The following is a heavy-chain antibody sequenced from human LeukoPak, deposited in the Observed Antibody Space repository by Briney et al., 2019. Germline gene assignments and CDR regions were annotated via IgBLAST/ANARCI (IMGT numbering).Heavy chain of an antibody. J-gene: IGHJ5*02. CDR2: IYYSGST. Sequence: PSETLSLTGTVSGGSISSSSYYWGWIRQPPGKGLEWIGSIYYSGSTYYNPSLKSRVTISVDTSKNQFSLTLSSVTAADTAVYYCARARLTYSSSWYKRFDPWGQGTLVTVSS. CDR1: GGSISSSSYY. V-gene: IGHV4-39*01. D-gene: IGHD6-13*01. CDR3: ARARLTYSSSWYKRFDP.